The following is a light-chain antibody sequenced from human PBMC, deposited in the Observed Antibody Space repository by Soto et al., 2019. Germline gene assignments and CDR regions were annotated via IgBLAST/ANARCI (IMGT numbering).Light chain of an antibody. J-gene: IGLJ1*01. V-gene: IGLV2-14*01. CDR3: SSYTSSSILV. CDR2: DVS. CDR1: SSDLGAYNS. Sequence: QSALTQPASVSGSPGQSITISCTGTSSDLGAYNSVAWYQHNPGKAPKLMIYDVSNRPSGVSSRFSGSKSANTASLSISGLQADDEADYYCSSYTSSSILVFGTGTKLTV.